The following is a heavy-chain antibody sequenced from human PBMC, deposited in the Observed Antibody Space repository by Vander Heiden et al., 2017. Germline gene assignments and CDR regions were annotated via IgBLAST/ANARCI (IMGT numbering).Heavy chain of an antibody. CDR3: AKDMASGSGYYYGFDH. V-gene: IGHV3-9*02. Sequence: EVQLVASGGGLVPPGRSLRLSCAASGFTSDDYAMHWVRQAPGKGLEWVSGISWNSGNIAYADSVKGRFTISRDNAKNSLYLQMKSLRTEDTALYYCAKDMASGSGYYYGFDHWGQGTLVTVAS. D-gene: IGHD3-22*01. CDR2: ISWNSGNI. CDR1: GFTSDDYA. J-gene: IGHJ4*02.